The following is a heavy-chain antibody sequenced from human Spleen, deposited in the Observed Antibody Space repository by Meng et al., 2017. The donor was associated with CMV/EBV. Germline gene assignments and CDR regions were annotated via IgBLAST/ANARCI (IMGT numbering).Heavy chain of an antibody. CDR3: ARSNSGSYYRADL. V-gene: IGHV3-23*03. Sequence: CVGSGTTLSSYAMTWVRQAPGKGLGWVAVIFDGGNAYYADSVKGRFSISREKSQNTLHLQMTSLRAEDTAVYYCARSNSGSYYRADLWGQGTLVTVSS. CDR1: GTTLSSYA. CDR2: IFDGGNA. D-gene: IGHD1-26*01. J-gene: IGHJ5*02.